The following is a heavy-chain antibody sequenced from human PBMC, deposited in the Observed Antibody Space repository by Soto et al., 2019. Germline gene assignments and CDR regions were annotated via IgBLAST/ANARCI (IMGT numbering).Heavy chain of an antibody. CDR2: IYYSGST. Sequence: QVQLQESGPGLVKPSQTLSLTCTVSGGSISSGDYYWSWIRQPPGKGLEWIGYIYYSGSTYYNPSLKSRVTISVDTSQTQCSLKLSSVTAADTAVYYCARVPPDYYDSSGYFFDYWGQPTLVTVSS. CDR3: ARVPPDYYDSSGYFFDY. CDR1: GGSISSGDYY. V-gene: IGHV4-30-4*01. J-gene: IGHJ4*02. D-gene: IGHD3-22*01.